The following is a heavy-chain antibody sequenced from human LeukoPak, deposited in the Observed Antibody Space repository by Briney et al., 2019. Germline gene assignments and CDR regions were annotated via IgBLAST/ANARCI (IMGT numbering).Heavy chain of an antibody. CDR2: MNPNSGNT. V-gene: IGHV1-8*01. D-gene: IGHD3-22*01. CDR3: AMHYYDSSDDAFDI. J-gene: IGHJ3*02. Sequence: GASVKVSCKASGYTFTSYDINWVRQATGQGLEWMGWMNPNSGNTGYAQKFQGGVTMTRDTSISTAYMELSSLRSEDTAVNYCAMHYYDSSDDAFDIWGQGTMVTVSS. CDR1: GYTFTSYD.